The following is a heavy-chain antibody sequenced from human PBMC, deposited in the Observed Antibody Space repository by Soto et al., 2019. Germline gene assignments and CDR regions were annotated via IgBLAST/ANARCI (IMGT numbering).Heavy chain of an antibody. D-gene: IGHD2-15*01. CDR1: GFSLSTSGVG. V-gene: IGHV2-5*02. CDR3: AHTPSVHIVVVFDY. Sequence: SGPTLFKPTQTLTLTCTFSGFSLSTSGVGVGWIRQPPGKALEWLALIYCDDAKRYNQTLNSSLTTTKDTSKNQVVLTMTKLDPVDKATYYRAHTPSVHIVVVFDYWGQGTLVTVSS. CDR2: IYCDDAK. J-gene: IGHJ4*02.